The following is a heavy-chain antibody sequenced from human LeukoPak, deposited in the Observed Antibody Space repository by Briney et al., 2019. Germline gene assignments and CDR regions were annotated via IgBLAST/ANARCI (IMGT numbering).Heavy chain of an antibody. CDR2: IYYSGST. J-gene: IGHJ3*02. D-gene: IGHD4-17*01. Sequence: PSETLSLTCTVSGGSISSYYWSWIRQPPGKGLEWVGYIYYSGSTNYNPSLKGRVTISVDTSKNQFSLKLSSVTAADTAVYYCARVGYGDYSAFDIWGQGTMVTVSS. CDR3: ARVGYGDYSAFDI. V-gene: IGHV4-59*01. CDR1: GGSISSYY.